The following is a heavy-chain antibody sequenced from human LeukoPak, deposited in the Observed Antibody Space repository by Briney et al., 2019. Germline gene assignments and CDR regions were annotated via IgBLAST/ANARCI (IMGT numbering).Heavy chain of an antibody. V-gene: IGHV3-53*01. Sequence: ETLSLTCTVSGGSISSSSYYWGWVRQAPGKGLEWVSVIYSGGSTYYADSVKGRFTISRDNSKNTLYLQMNSLRAEDTAVYYCARDPGTAMVTHWGQGTLVTVSS. J-gene: IGHJ4*02. CDR1: GGSISSSSYY. D-gene: IGHD5-18*01. CDR2: IYSGGST. CDR3: ARDPGTAMVTH.